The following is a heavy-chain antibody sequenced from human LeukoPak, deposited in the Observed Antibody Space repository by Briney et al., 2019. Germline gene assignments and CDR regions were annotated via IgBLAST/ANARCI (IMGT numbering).Heavy chain of an antibody. CDR1: GGSISSGSYY. J-gene: IGHJ4*02. Sequence: SETLSLTCTVSGGSISSGSYYWSWIRQPAGKGLEWIGRIYTSGSTNYNPSLKSRVTISVDTSKNQFSLKLSSVTAADTAVYYCARYCSSTSCYIGIDYWGQGTLVTVSS. D-gene: IGHD2-2*02. CDR3: ARYCSSTSCYIGIDY. CDR2: IYTSGST. V-gene: IGHV4-61*02.